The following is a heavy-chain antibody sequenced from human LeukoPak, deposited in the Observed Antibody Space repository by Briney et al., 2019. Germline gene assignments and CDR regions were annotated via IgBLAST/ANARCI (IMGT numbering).Heavy chain of an antibody. CDR3: ARYDYGDCWFDP. J-gene: IGHJ5*02. CDR1: GGSISSYY. CDR2: ISDSGST. Sequence: SETLSLTCTVSGGSISSYYWSWIRQPPGKGLEWIGYISDSGSTNYNPSLRSRVTISVDTSKNQFSLKLSSVTAADTALYYCARYDYGDCWFDPWGQGTLVTVSS. V-gene: IGHV4-59*01. D-gene: IGHD4-17*01.